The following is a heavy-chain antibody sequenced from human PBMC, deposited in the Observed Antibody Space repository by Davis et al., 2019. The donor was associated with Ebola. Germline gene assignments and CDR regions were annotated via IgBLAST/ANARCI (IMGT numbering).Heavy chain of an antibody. CDR2: IKSKTDGGTT. J-gene: IGHJ6*03. Sequence: GESLKISCAASGFTFSNAWMSWVRQAPGKGLEWVGRIKSKTDGGTTDYAAPVKGRFTISRDDSKNTLYLQMNSLKTEDTAVYYCTTDLNSPPRYYYYYMDVWGKGTTVTVSS. CDR1: GFTFSNAW. D-gene: IGHD4-11*01. V-gene: IGHV3-15*01. CDR3: TTDLNSPPRYYYYYMDV.